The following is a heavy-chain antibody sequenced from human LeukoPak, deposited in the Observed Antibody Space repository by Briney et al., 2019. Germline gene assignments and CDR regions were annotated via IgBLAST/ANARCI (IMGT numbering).Heavy chain of an antibody. CDR1: GGTFSSYA. CDR2: IIPIFGTA. J-gene: IGHJ4*02. Sequence: SVKVSCKASGGTFSSYAISWVRQAPGQGLKWMGGIIPIFGTANYAQKFQGRVTITADESTSTAYMELSSLRSEDTAVYYCARQRYFDWLLYSPLDYWGQGTLVTVSS. V-gene: IGHV1-69*13. CDR3: ARQRYFDWLLYSPLDY. D-gene: IGHD3-9*01.